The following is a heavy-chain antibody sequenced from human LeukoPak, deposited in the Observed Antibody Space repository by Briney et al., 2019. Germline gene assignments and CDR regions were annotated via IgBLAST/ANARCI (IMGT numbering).Heavy chain of an antibody. D-gene: IGHD3-10*01. CDR3: ARDYSVSYYYGSGALDY. J-gene: IGHJ4*02. Sequence: GGSLRLSCTASGFTFSDYYMSWIRQAPGEGLEWVSYISSSGSTIYYADSVKGRFTISRDNAKNSLYLQMNSLRAEDTAVYYCARDYSVSYYYGSGALDYWGQGTLVTVSS. V-gene: IGHV3-11*01. CDR1: GFTFSDYY. CDR2: ISSSGSTI.